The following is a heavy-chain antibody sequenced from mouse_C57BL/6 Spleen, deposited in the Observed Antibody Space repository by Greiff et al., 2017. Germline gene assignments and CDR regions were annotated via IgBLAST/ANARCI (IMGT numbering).Heavy chain of an antibody. Sequence: EVKLVESGGGLVKPGGSLKLSCAASGFTFSDYGMHWVRQAPEKGLEWVAYISSGSSTIYYADTVNGRFTISRDNAKNTQILQITSLRTEDTAMYFCAMLGDGYWGQGTLVTVSA. CDR3: AMLGDGY. V-gene: IGHV5-17*01. CDR2: ISSGSSTI. CDR1: GFTFSDYG. D-gene: IGHD2-13*01. J-gene: IGHJ3*02.